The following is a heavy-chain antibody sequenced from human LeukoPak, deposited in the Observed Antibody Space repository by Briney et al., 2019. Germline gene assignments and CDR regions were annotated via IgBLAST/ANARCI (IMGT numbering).Heavy chain of an antibody. CDR2: INTNTGNP. J-gene: IGHJ3*02. CDR3: ARSRRVLEWLLCAFDI. V-gene: IGHV7-4-1*02. CDR1: GYTFTSYA. Sequence: GASVKVSCKASGYTFTSYAMNWVRQAPGQGLEWMGWINTNTGNPTYAQGFTGRFVFSLDTSVSTAYLQISSLKAEDTAVYYCARSRRVLEWLLCAFDIWGQGTMVTVSS. D-gene: IGHD3-3*01.